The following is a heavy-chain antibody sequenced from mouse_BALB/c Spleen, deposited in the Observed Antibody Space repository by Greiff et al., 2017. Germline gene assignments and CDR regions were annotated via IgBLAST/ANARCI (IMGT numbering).Heavy chain of an antibody. CDR2: IDPETGGT. Sequence: QVHVKQSGAELVRPGASVTLSCKASGYTFTDYEMHWVKQTPVHGLEWIGAIDPETGGTAYNQKFKGKATLTADKSSSTAYMELRSLTSEDSAVYYCTRWGFPYAMDYWGQGTSVTVSS. CDR3: TRWGFPYAMDY. CDR1: GYTFTDYE. V-gene: IGHV1-15*01. J-gene: IGHJ4*01.